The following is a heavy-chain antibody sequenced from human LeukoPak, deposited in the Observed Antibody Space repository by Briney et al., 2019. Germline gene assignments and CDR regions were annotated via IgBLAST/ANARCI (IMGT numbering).Heavy chain of an antibody. D-gene: IGHD6-13*01. CDR3: ARSIPYGTTWYGRSDY. V-gene: IGHV3-7*03. CDR1: GFTFSGFG. CDR2: IKPDGTTK. Sequence: GGSLRLSCAASGFTFSGFGMHWVRQAPGKGLEWVANIKPDGTTKFYVDSVKGRFTISRDNALNSLYLQMNSLRAEDTAIYYCARSIPYGTTWYGRSDYWGQGTLVTVSS. J-gene: IGHJ4*02.